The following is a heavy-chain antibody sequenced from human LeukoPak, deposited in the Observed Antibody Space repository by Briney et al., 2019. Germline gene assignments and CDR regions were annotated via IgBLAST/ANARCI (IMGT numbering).Heavy chain of an antibody. Sequence: GGPLRLSCAASGFTFSSYSMNWVRQAPGKGLEWVSYISSSSSTIYYADSVKGRFTISRGNAKNSLYLQMNSLRAEDTAVYYCARGGLENWFDPWGQGTLVTVSS. V-gene: IGHV3-48*01. D-gene: IGHD3/OR15-3a*01. CDR2: ISSSSSTI. CDR3: ARGGLENWFDP. J-gene: IGHJ5*02. CDR1: GFTFSSYS.